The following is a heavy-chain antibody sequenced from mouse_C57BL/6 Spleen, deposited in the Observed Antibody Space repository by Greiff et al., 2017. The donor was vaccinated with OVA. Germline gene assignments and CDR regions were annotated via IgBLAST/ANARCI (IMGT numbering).Heavy chain of an antibody. CDR2: INYDGSST. J-gene: IGHJ2*01. D-gene: IGHD4-1*01. Sequence: EVKVVESEGGLVQPGSSMKLSCTASGFTFSDYYMAWVRQVPEKGLEWVANINYDGSSTYYLDSLKSRFIISRDNAKNILYLQMSSLKSEDTATYYCARADWDDYFDYWGQGTTLTVSS. CDR3: ARADWDDYFDY. V-gene: IGHV5-16*01. CDR1: GFTFSDYY.